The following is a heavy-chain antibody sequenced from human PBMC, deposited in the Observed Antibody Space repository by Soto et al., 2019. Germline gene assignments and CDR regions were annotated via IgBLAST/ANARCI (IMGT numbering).Heavy chain of an antibody. J-gene: IGHJ4*02. CDR1: GASVNSGSYY. CDR3: ARDSSGRHDY. V-gene: IGHV4-61*01. CDR2: VHHSGTT. D-gene: IGHD3-22*01. Sequence: QVQLQESGPGLLKPSETLSLTCTVSGASVNSGSYYWTWIRQPPGKGLERVGFVHHSGTTQYNASLKSRVTISIDTSKTQFFLKLNSMTAADAAVYYCARDSSGRHDYWGQGTLVAVSS.